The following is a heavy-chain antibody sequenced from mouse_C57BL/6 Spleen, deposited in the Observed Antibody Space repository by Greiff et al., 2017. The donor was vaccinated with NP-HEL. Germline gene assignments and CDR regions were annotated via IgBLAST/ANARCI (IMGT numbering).Heavy chain of an antibody. Sequence: EVHLVESGGGLVQPKGSLKLSCAASGFSFNTYAMNWVRQAPGQGLEWVARIRSKSNNYATYYADSVKDRFTSSKDNSESMLYLQMNNLKTEDTAMYYCVRFYGDYWGQGTTLTVSS. D-gene: IGHD1-1*01. V-gene: IGHV10-1*01. CDR2: IRSKSNNYAT. J-gene: IGHJ2*01. CDR3: VRFYGDY. CDR1: GFSFNTYA.